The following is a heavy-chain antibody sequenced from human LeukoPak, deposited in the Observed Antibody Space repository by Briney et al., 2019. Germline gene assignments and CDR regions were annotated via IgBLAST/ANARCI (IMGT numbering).Heavy chain of an antibody. J-gene: IGHJ4*02. V-gene: IGHV4-39*07. D-gene: IGHD5-24*01. CDR3: ARVHGYNYFYFDY. CDR1: GGAISRSHYY. CDR2: IYYSGST. Sequence: SETLSLTCTVSGGAISRSHYYWGWMRQPPGKGLEWIGSIYYSGSTYYNPSLKSRVTISVDTSKNQFSLKLSSVTAADTAVYYCARVHGYNYFYFDYWGQGTLVTVSS.